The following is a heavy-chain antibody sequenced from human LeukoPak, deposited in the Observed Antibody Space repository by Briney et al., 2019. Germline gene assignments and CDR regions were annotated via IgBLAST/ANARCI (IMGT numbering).Heavy chain of an antibody. D-gene: IGHD2-8*01. J-gene: IGHJ3*02. CDR1: GGSISSFY. CDR2: IYYSGST. Sequence: SETLSLTCTVSGGSISSFYWSWIRQPPGKGLEWIGYIYYSGSTNYNPSLKSRVTISVDTSKNQFSLKLSSVTAADTAVYYCARLLRGHDAFDMWGQGTMVTVSS. CDR3: ARLLRGHDAFDM. V-gene: IGHV4-59*01.